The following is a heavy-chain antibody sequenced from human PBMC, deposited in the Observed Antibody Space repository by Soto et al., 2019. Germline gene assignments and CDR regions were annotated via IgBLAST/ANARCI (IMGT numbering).Heavy chain of an antibody. CDR1: GYTFTSYG. Sequence: QVQLVQSGAEVKKPGASVKVSCKASGYTFTSYGISWVRQAAGQGLERMGWISAYNGNTNYAQKLKGRVTMTTDTSTSTAYMDRRSRRSGYTVGYYFACDYRIVLVTAILDYWGEGTLVT. CDR3: ACDYRIVLVTAILDY. V-gene: IGHV1-18*01. D-gene: IGHD2-21*02. CDR2: ISAYNGNT. J-gene: IGHJ4*02.